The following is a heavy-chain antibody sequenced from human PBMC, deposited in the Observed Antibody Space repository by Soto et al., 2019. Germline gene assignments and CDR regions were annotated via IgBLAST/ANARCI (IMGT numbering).Heavy chain of an antibody. V-gene: IGHV3-23*01. J-gene: IGHJ6*03. Sequence: GGSLRLSCAASGFTFSSYAMSWVRQAPGKGLEWVSAISGSGGSTYYADSVKGRFTISRDNSKNTLYLQMNSLRAEDTAVYYCAKGFGELLYYYYMDVWVKGTTVTVSS. CDR2: ISGSGGST. CDR1: GFTFSSYA. CDR3: AKGFGELLYYYYMDV. D-gene: IGHD3-10*01.